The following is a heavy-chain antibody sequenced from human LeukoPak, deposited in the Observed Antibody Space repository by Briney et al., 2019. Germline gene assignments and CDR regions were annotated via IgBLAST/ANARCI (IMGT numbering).Heavy chain of an antibody. Sequence: SETLSLTCSVSGGSISGYYWDWIRQSPGKEPEWIGFTHSSGGTHYSPSLESRVTLSVDTSKNQFSLKVSFVTAADTAVYYCARHHRSGSGGTYFDYWGQGTLVTVSS. D-gene: IGHD3-22*01. CDR2: THSSGGT. CDR1: GGSISGYY. CDR3: ARHHRSGSGGTYFDY. V-gene: IGHV4-4*09. J-gene: IGHJ4*02.